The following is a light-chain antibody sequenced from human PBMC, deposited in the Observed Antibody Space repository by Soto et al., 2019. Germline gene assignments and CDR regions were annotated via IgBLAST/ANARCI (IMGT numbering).Light chain of an antibody. CDR3: QQYNSDSKT. V-gene: IGKV1-5*01. J-gene: IGKJ1*01. Sequence: DIQMTQSPSSLSASVGDRVTITCRASQSISNYLAWYQQKPGKVPKLLIYAASSLECGVPSRFSGSGFGTEFTLTISSLQPDDFATYYCQQYNSDSKTFGPGTKVDI. CDR1: QSISNY. CDR2: AAS.